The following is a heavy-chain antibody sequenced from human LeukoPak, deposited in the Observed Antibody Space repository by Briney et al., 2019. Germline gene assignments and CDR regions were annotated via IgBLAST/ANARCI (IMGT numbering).Heavy chain of an antibody. CDR1: GYTFTGYY. V-gene: IGHV1-2*02. CDR3: ARDSEYCSGGSCYRLPTDY. Sequence: ASVKVSCKASGYTFTGYYMHWVRQAPGQGGEWRGWINPNSGGTNYAQKFQGRVTMTRDTSISTAYMELSRLRSDDTAVYYCARDSEYCSGGSCYRLPTDYWGQGTLVTVSS. D-gene: IGHD2-15*01. CDR2: INPNSGGT. J-gene: IGHJ4*02.